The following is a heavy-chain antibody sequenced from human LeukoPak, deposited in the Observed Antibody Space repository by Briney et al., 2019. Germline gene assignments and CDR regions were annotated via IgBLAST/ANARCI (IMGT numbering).Heavy chain of an antibody. V-gene: IGHV3-64*01. CDR2: ISSNGGST. CDR3: ARGWAAVVTPLYFQH. Sequence: GGSLRLSCAASGFTFSSYAMHWVRQAPGKGLEYVSAISSNGGSTYYANSVKGRFTISRGNSKNTLYLQMGSLRAEDMAVYYCARGWAAVVTPLYFQHWGQGTLVTVSS. CDR1: GFTFSSYA. D-gene: IGHD4-23*01. J-gene: IGHJ1*01.